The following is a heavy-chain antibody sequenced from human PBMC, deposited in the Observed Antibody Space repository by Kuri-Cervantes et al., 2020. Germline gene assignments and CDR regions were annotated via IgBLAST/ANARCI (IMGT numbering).Heavy chain of an antibody. CDR3: VREPVSYYYYYGMDV. CDR1: GFTFSSYA. Sequence: GESLKISCAASGFTFSSYAMSWVRQAPGKGLEWVSYISSSGSTIYYADSVKGRFTISRDNAKNSLYLQMNSLRAEDTAVYYCVREPVSYYYYYGMDVWGQGTTVTVSS. CDR2: ISSSGSTI. V-gene: IGHV3-48*04. J-gene: IGHJ6*02.